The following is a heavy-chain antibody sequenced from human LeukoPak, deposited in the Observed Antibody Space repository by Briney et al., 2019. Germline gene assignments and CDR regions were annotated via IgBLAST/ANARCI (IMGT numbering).Heavy chain of an antibody. D-gene: IGHD1-26*01. CDR2: IIPIFRTT. V-gene: IGHV1-69*05. CDR3: AKDDGSATMGFDS. J-gene: IGHJ5*01. Sequence: SVKVSFKASGGTFSNYAFSWVRQAPGQGLEWMGGIIPIFRTTNYAEQFQGRVTITTDESTNTAYLDLSSLRSEDTAVYYCAKDDGSATMGFDSWGQGTLVSVSS. CDR1: GGTFSNYA.